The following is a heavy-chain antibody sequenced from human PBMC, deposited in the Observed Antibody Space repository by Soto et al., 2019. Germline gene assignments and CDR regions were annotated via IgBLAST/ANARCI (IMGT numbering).Heavy chain of an antibody. D-gene: IGHD6-19*01. Sequence: EVQLVESGGGLVQPGGSLRLSCAASGFTVSSNYMSWVRQAPGKGLEWVSVIYSGGSTYYADSVKGRFIISRHNSKNTLYLQMNSLRAEDTAVYYCARERAVAGFDYWGQGTLVTVSS. V-gene: IGHV3-53*04. CDR2: IYSGGST. CDR1: GFTVSSNY. CDR3: ARERAVAGFDY. J-gene: IGHJ4*02.